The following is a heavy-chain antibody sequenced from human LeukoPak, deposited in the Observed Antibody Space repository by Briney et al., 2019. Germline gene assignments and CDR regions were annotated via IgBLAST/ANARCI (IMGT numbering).Heavy chain of an antibody. CDR2: ISSSSSTI. J-gene: IGHJ1*01. CDR1: GFTFSSYS. CDR3: ARAQDYCSGGSCYGYFQH. D-gene: IGHD2-15*01. V-gene: IGHV3-48*01. Sequence: GGSLRLSCAASGFTFSSYSMNWVRQAPGKGLEWVSYISSSSSTIYYADSVKGRFTISSDKSKNTLFLQMNSLRAEDTAVYYCARAQDYCSGGSCYGYFQHWGQGSLVTVSS.